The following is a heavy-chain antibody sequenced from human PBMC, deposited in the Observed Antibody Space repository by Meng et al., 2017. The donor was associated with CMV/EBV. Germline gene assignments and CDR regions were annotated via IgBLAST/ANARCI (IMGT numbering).Heavy chain of an antibody. CDR3: AKDQSGGSSYGFLYGMDV. J-gene: IGHJ6*02. V-gene: IGHV3-33*06. D-gene: IGHD6-13*01. Sequence: GESLKISCAASGFIFSDYWMHWVRQAPGKGLEWVAVIWYDGSNKYYADSVKGRFTISRDNSKNTLYLQMNSLRAEDTAVYYCAKDQSGGSSYGFLYGMDVWGQGTTVTVSS. CDR1: GFIFSDYW. CDR2: IWYDGSNK.